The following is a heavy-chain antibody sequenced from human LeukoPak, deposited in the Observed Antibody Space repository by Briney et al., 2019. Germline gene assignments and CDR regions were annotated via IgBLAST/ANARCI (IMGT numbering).Heavy chain of an antibody. Sequence: ASVKVSCKASGGTFSSYAISWVRQAPGQGLEWMGRIIPILGIANYAQKFQGRVTITADKSTSTAYMELSSLRSEDTAVYYCARDWGVVAATVWFDPWGQGTLVTVSS. D-gene: IGHD2-15*01. V-gene: IGHV1-69*04. CDR3: ARDWGVVAATVWFDP. J-gene: IGHJ5*02. CDR2: IIPILGIA. CDR1: GGTFSSYA.